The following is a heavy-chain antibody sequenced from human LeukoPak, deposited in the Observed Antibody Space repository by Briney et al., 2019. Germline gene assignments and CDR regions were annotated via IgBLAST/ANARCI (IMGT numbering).Heavy chain of an antibody. V-gene: IGHV4-61*08. CDR1: GGSISSGDYY. J-gene: IGHJ4*02. Sequence: SETLSLTCTVSGGSISSGDYYWSWIRQPPGKGLEWIGYIYYTGSTNYNPSLKSRVTISVDTSKNQFSLKLSSVTAADTAVYYCARESGRGVNDYWGQGTLVTVSS. CDR3: ARESGRGVNDY. CDR2: IYYTGST. D-gene: IGHD3-10*01.